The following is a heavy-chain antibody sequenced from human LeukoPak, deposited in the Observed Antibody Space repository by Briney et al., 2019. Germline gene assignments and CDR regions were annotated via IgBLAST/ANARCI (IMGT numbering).Heavy chain of an antibody. V-gene: IGHV1-18*01. CDR2: TSAYNGNT. Sequence: ASVKVSCKASGYTFTSYGISWVRQAPGQGLEWMGWTSAYNGNTNYAQKLQGRVTMTTDTSTSTAYMELRSLGSDDTAVYYCASHPLGYCSSTSCLVRVNWFDPWGQGTLVTVSS. J-gene: IGHJ5*02. CDR3: ASHPLGYCSSTSCLVRVNWFDP. CDR1: GYTFTSYG. D-gene: IGHD2-2*01.